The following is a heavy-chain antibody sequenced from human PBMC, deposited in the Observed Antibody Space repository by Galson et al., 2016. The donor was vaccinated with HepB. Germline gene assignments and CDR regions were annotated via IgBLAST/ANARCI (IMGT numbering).Heavy chain of an antibody. CDR3: ARRGYSNYESSDYYGMNV. CDR1: GYSFTNYW. V-gene: IGHV5-10-1*01. J-gene: IGHJ6*02. D-gene: IGHD4-11*01. CDR2: IEPSDSYT. Sequence: QSGAEVKKPGESLRISCKGSGYSFTNYWISWVRQMPGKGLEWMGRIEPSDSYTNYNPSFQGHVTISADKSITTAYLQWSSLRASDTAIYYCARRGYSNYESSDYYGMNVWGQGTTVTVSS.